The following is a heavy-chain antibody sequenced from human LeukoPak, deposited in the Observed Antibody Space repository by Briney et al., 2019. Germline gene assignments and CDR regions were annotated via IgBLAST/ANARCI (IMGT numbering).Heavy chain of an antibody. V-gene: IGHV4-59*01. D-gene: IGHD3-22*01. Sequence: PSETLSLTCTVSGGSISSYYWSWIRQPPGKGLEWIGYIYYSGSTNHNPSLKSRVTISVDTSKNQFSLKLSSVTAADTAVYYCARTDSSGYYYDFDYWGQGTLVTVSS. CDR2: IYYSGST. CDR1: GGSISSYY. CDR3: ARTDSSGYYYDFDY. J-gene: IGHJ4*02.